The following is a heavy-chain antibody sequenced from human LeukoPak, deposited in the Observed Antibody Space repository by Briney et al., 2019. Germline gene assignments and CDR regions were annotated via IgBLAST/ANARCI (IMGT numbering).Heavy chain of an antibody. CDR3: ARYGGDSDWYYDL. J-gene: IGHJ2*01. CDR2: IFYSGRT. D-gene: IGHD4-23*01. V-gene: IGHV4-28*01. CDR1: GYSISSRNW. Sequence: SDTLSLTCVVSGYSISSRNWWGWIRQRPGQGLEWIGHIFYSGRTYYSPSLTSRVTMSIDTSQNHLSLRLSSVIAADTAVYFCARYGGDSDWYYDLWGRGTLVTVSS.